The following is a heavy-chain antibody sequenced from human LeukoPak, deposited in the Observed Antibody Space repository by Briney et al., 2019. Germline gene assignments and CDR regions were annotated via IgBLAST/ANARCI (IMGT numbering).Heavy chain of an antibody. CDR1: GGSISSYY. V-gene: IGHV4-59*08. Sequence: SETLSLTCIVSGGSISSYYWTWIRQPPGKGLEWIGYIYYNGSTNYNPSLKSRVTISVDTSKNQFSLKLNSVTAADTAVYYCARQSRGIAVAGLDYWGQGILVTVAS. D-gene: IGHD6-19*01. CDR2: IYYNGST. J-gene: IGHJ4*02. CDR3: ARQSRGIAVAGLDY.